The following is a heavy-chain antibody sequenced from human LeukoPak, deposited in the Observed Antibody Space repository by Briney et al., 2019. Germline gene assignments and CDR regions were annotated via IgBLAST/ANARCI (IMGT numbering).Heavy chain of an antibody. J-gene: IGHJ4*02. D-gene: IGHD2-15*01. CDR1: GFTFRNFW. Sequence: QPGGSLRLSCAASGFTFRNFWMSWVRQAPGKGLEWLANINQDGSAKYYVDSVKGRFTISRDNAKNSLYLEMNSLRGEDAAVYYCTTSDDGSGNNWGQGTLVTVSS. V-gene: IGHV3-7*01. CDR2: INQDGSAK. CDR3: TTSDDGSGNN.